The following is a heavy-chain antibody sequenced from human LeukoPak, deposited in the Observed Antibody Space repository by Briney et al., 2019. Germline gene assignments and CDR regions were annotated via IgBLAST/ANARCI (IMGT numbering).Heavy chain of an antibody. V-gene: IGHV4-59*01. D-gene: IGHD3-10*01. CDR1: GGSFSGYY. Sequence: SETLSLTCAVYGGSFSGYYWSWIRQPPGKGLEWIGYIYYSGSTNYNPSLKSRVTISVDTSKNQFSLKLSSVTAADTAVYYCARAGAWFGGDWFDPWGQGTLVTVSS. CDR2: IYYSGST. CDR3: ARAGAWFGGDWFDP. J-gene: IGHJ5*02.